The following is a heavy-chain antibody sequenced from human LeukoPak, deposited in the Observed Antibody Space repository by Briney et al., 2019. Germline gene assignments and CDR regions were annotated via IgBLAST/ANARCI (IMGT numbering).Heavy chain of an antibody. CDR1: GGSISSYY. CDR2: IYYSGST. Sequence: SETLSLTCTVSGGSISSYYWSWIRQPPGKGLEWIGYIYYSGSTNYNPSLKSRVTISVDTSKNQFSLKLSSVTAADTAVYYCAREGAVGGTGPFDYWGQGTLVTVST. CDR3: AREGAVGGTGPFDY. D-gene: IGHD3-16*01. V-gene: IGHV4-59*12. J-gene: IGHJ4*02.